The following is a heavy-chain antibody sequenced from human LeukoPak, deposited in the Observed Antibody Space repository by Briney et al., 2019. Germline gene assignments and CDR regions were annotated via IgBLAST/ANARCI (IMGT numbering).Heavy chain of an antibody. Sequence: GRSLRLSCAASGFTFSSYAMSWVRQAPGKGLEWVSAISGSGGSTYYADSVKGRFTISRDNSKNTLYLQMNSLRAEDTAVYYCAKVGSCSSTSCYRGYYYYGMDVWGQGTTVTVSS. CDR2: ISGSGGST. V-gene: IGHV3-23*01. CDR1: GFTFSSYA. J-gene: IGHJ6*02. D-gene: IGHD2-2*01. CDR3: AKVGSCSSTSCYRGYYYYGMDV.